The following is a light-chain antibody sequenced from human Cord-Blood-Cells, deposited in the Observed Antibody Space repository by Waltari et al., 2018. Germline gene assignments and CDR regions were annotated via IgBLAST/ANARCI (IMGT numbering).Light chain of an antibody. J-gene: IGLJ3*02. CDR1: SSDVGGYDY. V-gene: IGLV2-14*01. CDR3: RSYTSSSTWV. CDR2: DVS. Sequence: QSALTQPASVSGPPGQSITISCTGTSSDVGGYDYVSWYQQHPGKAPKLVIYDVSKRPSGVSKRFSGSRSGNTATLTICGLQAEDEADYYCRSYTSSSTWVFGGGTKLTVL.